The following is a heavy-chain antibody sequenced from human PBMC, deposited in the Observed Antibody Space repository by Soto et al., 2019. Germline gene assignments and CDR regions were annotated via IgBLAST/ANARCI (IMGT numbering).Heavy chain of an antibody. J-gene: IGHJ6*02. CDR3: ARPQGSSTSLEIYYYYYRMDV. Sequence: QVQLVQSGAEVKKPGSSVKVSCKASGGTFGSYAISWVRQAPGQGLEWMGGIIPIPGTANYAQKFQGRVTIAADESTSTAYMELSSLRSEDTAVYYCARPQGSSTSLEIYYYYYRMDVWGQGTTVTVSS. V-gene: IGHV1-69*01. D-gene: IGHD2-2*01. CDR1: GGTFGSYA. CDR2: IIPIPGTA.